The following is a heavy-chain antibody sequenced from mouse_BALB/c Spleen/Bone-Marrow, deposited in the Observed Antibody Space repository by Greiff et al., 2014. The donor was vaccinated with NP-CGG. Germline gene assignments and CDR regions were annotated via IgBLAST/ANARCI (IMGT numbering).Heavy chain of an antibody. CDR2: IWAGGST. D-gene: IGHD2-4*01. V-gene: IGHV2-9*02. Sequence: AGKGLEWLGVIWAGGSTNYNSALMSRLSISKDNSKSQVFLKMNSPQIDDTAMYYCARSGLRRPAMDYWGQGTSVTVSS. CDR3: ARSGLRRPAMDY. J-gene: IGHJ4*01.